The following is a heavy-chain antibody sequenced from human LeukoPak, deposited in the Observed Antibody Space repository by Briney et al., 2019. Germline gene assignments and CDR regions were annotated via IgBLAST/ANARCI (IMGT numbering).Heavy chain of an antibody. D-gene: IGHD6-6*01. CDR1: GFPFSAYW. Sequence: SGGSLRLSCAASGFPFSAYWMHWVRQAPGKGLEWVSVVYSGGNTYYTDSVKGRFTISRDNSKNTLYLQMNSLRAEDTAVYYCTTEWGTSCCNAFNIWGQGTMVTVSS. CDR3: TTEWGTSCCNAFNI. V-gene: IGHV3-66*01. CDR2: VYSGGNT. J-gene: IGHJ3*02.